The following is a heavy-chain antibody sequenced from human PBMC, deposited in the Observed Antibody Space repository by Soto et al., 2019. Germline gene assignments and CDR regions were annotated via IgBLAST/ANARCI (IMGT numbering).Heavy chain of an antibody. V-gene: IGHV1-8*01. Sequence: QVQLVQSGAEVKKPGASVKVSCKASGYTFTSYDINWVRQATGQGLEWMGWMNPNSGNTGYAQKFQGRVTMTRKTAISTAYMELSSRRSEDTAVYYCARGPMVVLFFDYYYGMDVWGQGTTVTVS. CDR1: GYTFTSYD. CDR3: ARGPMVVLFFDYYYGMDV. J-gene: IGHJ6*02. D-gene: IGHD2-15*01. CDR2: MNPNSGNT.